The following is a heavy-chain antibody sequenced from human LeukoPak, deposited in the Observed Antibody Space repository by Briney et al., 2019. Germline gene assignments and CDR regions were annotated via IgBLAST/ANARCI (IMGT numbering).Heavy chain of an antibody. CDR3: ARDLHYYDSSGYRFDI. CDR2: INWNGGST. D-gene: IGHD3-22*01. J-gene: IGHJ3*02. Sequence: GGSLRLSCAASGFTFDDYGMSWVRQAPGKGLEWVSGINWNGGSTGYADSVKGRFTISRDNAKNSLYLQMNSLRAEDTALYYCARDLHYYDSSGYRFDIWGRGTMVTVSS. V-gene: IGHV3-20*04. CDR1: GFTFDDYG.